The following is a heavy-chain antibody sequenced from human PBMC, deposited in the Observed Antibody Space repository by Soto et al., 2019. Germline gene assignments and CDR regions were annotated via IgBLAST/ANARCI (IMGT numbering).Heavy chain of an antibody. Sequence: QVQLQESGPGLVKPSETLSLTCSVSGGSVSSGDYYWSWVRQPPGKGLEWIGYIYYSGSTKSSPSLKSRVTISVEKSKNQFSLKLSSVTAADTAVYYCARDRVGGGWLVVESDWAQGTLVTVSA. CDR2: IYYSGST. J-gene: IGHJ4*02. D-gene: IGHD6-19*01. CDR3: ARDRVGGGWLVVESD. V-gene: IGHV4-61*08. CDR1: GGSVSSGDYY.